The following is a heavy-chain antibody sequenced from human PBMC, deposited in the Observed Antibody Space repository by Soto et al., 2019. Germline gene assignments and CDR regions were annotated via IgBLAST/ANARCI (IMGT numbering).Heavy chain of an antibody. CDR1: GGTFSSYT. D-gene: IGHD2-15*01. J-gene: IGHJ4*02. CDR2: IIPILGIA. Sequence: ASVKVSCKASGGTFSSYTISWVRQAPGQGLEWMGRIIPILGIANYAQKFQGRVTITADKSTSTAYMELSSLRSEDTAVYYCARAGPLGYCSGGSCYHDYWGQGTLVTVSS. V-gene: IGHV1-69*02. CDR3: ARAGPLGYCSGGSCYHDY.